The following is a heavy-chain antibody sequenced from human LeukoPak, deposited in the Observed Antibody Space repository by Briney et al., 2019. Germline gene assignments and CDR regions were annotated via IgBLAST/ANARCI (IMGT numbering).Heavy chain of an antibody. J-gene: IGHJ5*02. CDR1: GGSISSSSYY. V-gene: IGHV4-39*01. Sequence: SETLSLTCTVSGGSISSSSYYWGWIRQPPGKGLEWIGSIYYSGSTYYNPSLKSRVTISVDKSKNQFSLKLSSVTAADTAVYYCARHPGRGYCSGGSCYSQNWFDPWGQGTLVTVSS. D-gene: IGHD2-15*01. CDR2: IYYSGST. CDR3: ARHPGRGYCSGGSCYSQNWFDP.